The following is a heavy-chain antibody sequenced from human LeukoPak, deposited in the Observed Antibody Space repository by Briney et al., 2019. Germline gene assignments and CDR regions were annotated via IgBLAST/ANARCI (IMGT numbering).Heavy chain of an antibody. J-gene: IGHJ4*02. D-gene: IGHD5-18*01. Sequence: GGSLRLSCTASGFTFSSYAMHWVRQAPGKGLEWVAVISYDGSNKYYADSVKGRFTISRDNSKNTLYPQMNSLRAEDTAVYYCARGDGNTVMVFYGAQEPLV. CDR1: GFTFSSYA. CDR3: ARGDGNTVMVFY. CDR2: ISYDGSNK. V-gene: IGHV3-30*04.